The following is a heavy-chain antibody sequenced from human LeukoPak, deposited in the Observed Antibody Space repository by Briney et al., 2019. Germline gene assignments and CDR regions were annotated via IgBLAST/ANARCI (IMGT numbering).Heavy chain of an antibody. V-gene: IGHV1-3*01. CDR2: INAANGNT. Sequence: GASVKVSCKTSGFTFTTYSMHWVRQAPGERLEWMGWINAANGNTQYSQKFQGRVTITRDTSASTAYMELSSLRSEDTAVYYCARDQRTYSSWYHPYGMDVWGQGTTVTVSS. CDR3: ARDQRTYSSWYHPYGMDV. D-gene: IGHD6-13*01. J-gene: IGHJ6*02. CDR1: GFTFTTYS.